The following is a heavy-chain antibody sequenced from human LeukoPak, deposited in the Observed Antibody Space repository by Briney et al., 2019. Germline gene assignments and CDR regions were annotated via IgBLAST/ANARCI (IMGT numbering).Heavy chain of an antibody. J-gene: IGHJ5*02. V-gene: IGHV4-59*01. CDR3: AREDDSSGYNYRT. CDR1: GGSISSYY. D-gene: IGHD3-22*01. CDR2: IYYSGST. Sequence: SETLSLTCTVSGGSISSYYWSWIRQAPGKGLEWIGYIYYSGSTNYNPSLKSRVTISVDTSKNQFSLKLSSVTAADTAVYYCAREDDSSGYNYRTWGQGTLVTVSS.